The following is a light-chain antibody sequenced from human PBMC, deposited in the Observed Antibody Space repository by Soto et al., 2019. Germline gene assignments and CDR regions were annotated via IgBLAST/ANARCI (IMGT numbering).Light chain of an antibody. V-gene: IGKV1-5*03. J-gene: IGKJ1*01. CDR3: QQYNSYPWT. CDR2: KAS. Sequence: DIQMTQSPSTLSGSVGDRVTITCRASQTISSWLAWYQQKPGKAPKLLIYKASSLESGAPSRFSGRGSGTEFTLTISSLQPDDFATYYCQQYNSYPWTFGQGTKVDIK. CDR1: QTISSW.